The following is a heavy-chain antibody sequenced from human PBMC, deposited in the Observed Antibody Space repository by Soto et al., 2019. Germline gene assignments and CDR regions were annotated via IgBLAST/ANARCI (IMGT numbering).Heavy chain of an antibody. J-gene: IGHJ4*02. Sequence: QVQLVQSGAEEKKPGASVQVSCKASGYTLTSYAMHWVRQDPGQRLEWMGWINAGNGNTKYSQKFQGRVTITRDTSASTAYMELSSLRSEDTAVYYCARGSGWYPPFDYWGQGTLVTVSS. D-gene: IGHD6-19*01. CDR3: ARGSGWYPPFDY. CDR1: GYTLTSYA. V-gene: IGHV1-3*05. CDR2: INAGNGNT.